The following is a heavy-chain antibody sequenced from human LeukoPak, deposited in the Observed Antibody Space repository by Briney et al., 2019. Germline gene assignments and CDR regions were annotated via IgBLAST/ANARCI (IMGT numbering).Heavy chain of an antibody. CDR2: IRYDEANK. CDR1: GFTFINYG. J-gene: IGHJ4*02. D-gene: IGHD3-9*01. V-gene: IGHV3-30*02. Sequence: GGSLRLSCAASGFTFINYGMHWLRQAPGKGPEWVAFIRYDEANKYYAHSVKGRFTIPRDNAKNTLYLQMNSLRAEDTAVYYCATTSGDYDILTGSNPGYWGQGTLVTVSS. CDR3: ATTSGDYDILTGSNPGY.